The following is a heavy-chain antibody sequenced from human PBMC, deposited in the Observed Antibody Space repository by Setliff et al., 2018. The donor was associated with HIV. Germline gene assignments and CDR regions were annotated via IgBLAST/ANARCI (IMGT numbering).Heavy chain of an antibody. D-gene: IGHD3-10*01. V-gene: IGHV3-7*03. CDR1: GFSFTTYW. Sequence: GGSLRLSCEASGFSFTTYWMSWVRQTPGKGLEWVANINQDGGESYSVASVGGRFTISRDNANNLLFLQMNNLRDEDTAVYYCASFYGDYGYWGHGTQVTVSS. J-gene: IGHJ4*01. CDR2: INQDGGES. CDR3: ASFYGDYGY.